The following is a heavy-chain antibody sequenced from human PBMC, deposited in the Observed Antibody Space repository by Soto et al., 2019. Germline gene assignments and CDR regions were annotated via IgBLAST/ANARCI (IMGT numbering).Heavy chain of an antibody. CDR1: GFTFSSYA. J-gene: IGHJ6*02. D-gene: IGHD2-2*01. V-gene: IGHV3-23*01. CDR2: ISGSGGTT. CDR3: AKDRGTSIDVHRDFHYYGMDA. Sequence: GSLRLSCAASGFTFSSYAMTWVSQAPGQGLEWVASISGSGGTTNYADSGRGRFTIARDNSKKTANLQMNSLRAEDTAVYYWAKDRGTSIDVHRDFHYYGMDAWGQGTTVTVSS.